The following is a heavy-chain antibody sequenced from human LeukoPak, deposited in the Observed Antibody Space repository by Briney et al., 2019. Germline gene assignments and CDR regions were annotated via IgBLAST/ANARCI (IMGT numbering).Heavy chain of an antibody. CDR2: LYYSGST. V-gene: IGHV4-59*01. Sequence: SSETLSLTCTVSGGSISSYYWSWIRQPPGKGLEWIGYLYYSGSTNYNPSLKSRVTISVDTSKNQFSLKLSSVTAADTAVYYCARMNGDVRGVITYNWFDPWGQGTLVTVSS. CDR1: GGSISSYY. D-gene: IGHD3-10*02. CDR3: ARMNGDVRGVITYNWFDP. J-gene: IGHJ5*02.